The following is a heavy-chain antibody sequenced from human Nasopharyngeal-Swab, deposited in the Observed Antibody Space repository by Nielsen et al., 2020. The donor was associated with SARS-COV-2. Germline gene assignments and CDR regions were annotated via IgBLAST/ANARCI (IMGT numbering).Heavy chain of an antibody. CDR2: FYPGDSDT. D-gene: IGHD3-22*01. V-gene: IGHV5-51*01. Sequence: GGSLRLSCKGSGYSFTSYWIGWVRQMPGKGLEWMGIFYPGDSDTRYSPSFQGQVTISADKSISTAYLQWSSLKASDTAMYYCARRDYYDTSGYSTEWFDPWGQGTLVTVSS. CDR3: ARRDYYDTSGYSTEWFDP. J-gene: IGHJ5*02. CDR1: GYSFTSYW.